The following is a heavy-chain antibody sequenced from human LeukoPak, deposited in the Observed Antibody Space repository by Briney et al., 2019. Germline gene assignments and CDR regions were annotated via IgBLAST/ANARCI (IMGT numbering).Heavy chain of an antibody. Sequence: GGSLRLSCAASGFTFGSYEMNWVRQAPGKGLEWVSYISGSGSTIYYADSVKGRFTISRDNAKNSLYLQMNSLRAEDTAVYYCARRSDIVATTKAPYYYYYMDVWGKGTTVTVSS. D-gene: IGHD5-12*01. V-gene: IGHV3-48*03. CDR3: ARRSDIVATTKAPYYYYYMDV. J-gene: IGHJ6*03. CDR2: ISGSGSTI. CDR1: GFTFGSYE.